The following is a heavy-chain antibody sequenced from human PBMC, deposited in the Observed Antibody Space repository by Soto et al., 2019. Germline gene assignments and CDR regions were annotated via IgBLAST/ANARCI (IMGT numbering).Heavy chain of an antibody. CDR2: IYYSGST. Sequence: KPSETLSLTCTVSGGSISSYYWSWIRQPPGKGLEWIGYIYYSGSTNYNPSLKSRVTISVDTSKNQFSLKLSSVTAADTAVYYCAKHNCGGDCCQPLNWFDPWGQGTLVTVSS. CDR1: GGSISSYY. V-gene: IGHV4-59*01. J-gene: IGHJ5*02. D-gene: IGHD2-21*02. CDR3: AKHNCGGDCCQPLNWFDP.